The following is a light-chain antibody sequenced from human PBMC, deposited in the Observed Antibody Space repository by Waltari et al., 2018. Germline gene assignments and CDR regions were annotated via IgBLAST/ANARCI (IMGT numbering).Light chain of an antibody. V-gene: IGLV2-23*02. Sequence: QSDLTQPASVSGSPGQSITISCTGTSSYVGGYNYVSWYQQYPGKAPKLMIYDVSKRPSGVSNRFSGSKSGNTASLTISGLQAEDEADYYCCSYAGSRIHVLFGGGTKLTVL. CDR1: SSYVGGYNY. J-gene: IGLJ2*01. CDR3: CSYAGSRIHVL. CDR2: DVS.